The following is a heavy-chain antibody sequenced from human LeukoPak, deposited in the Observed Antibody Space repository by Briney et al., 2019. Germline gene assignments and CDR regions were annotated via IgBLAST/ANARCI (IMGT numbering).Heavy chain of an antibody. J-gene: IGHJ2*01. D-gene: IGHD5-24*01. Sequence: SETLSLTCTVSGGSISSYYWSWIRQPPGKGLEWIGYIHYSGSTTYNPFLKSRITISVDTSKNQFSLKLSSVTAADTAVYFCARDFGGSDGYTGYWYFDLWGRGTLVTVSS. CDR2: IHYSGST. CDR3: ARDFGGSDGYTGYWYFDL. V-gene: IGHV4-59*01. CDR1: GGSISSYY.